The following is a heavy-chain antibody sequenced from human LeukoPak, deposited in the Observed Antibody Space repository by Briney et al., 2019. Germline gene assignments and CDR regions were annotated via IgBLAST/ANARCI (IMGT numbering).Heavy chain of an antibody. CDR1: GYSFTSHW. V-gene: IGHV5-51*01. Sequence: AGESLKISCKGSGYSFTSHWIGWVRQMPGKGLEWMGIIYPGDSNTRYSPSFQGQVTISADKSINTAYVQWSSLKASDTAMYYCARRVVNNRNWYSNLWGRGTLVTVSS. CDR3: ARRVVNNRNWYSNL. CDR2: IYPGDSNT. J-gene: IGHJ2*01. D-gene: IGHD4-23*01.